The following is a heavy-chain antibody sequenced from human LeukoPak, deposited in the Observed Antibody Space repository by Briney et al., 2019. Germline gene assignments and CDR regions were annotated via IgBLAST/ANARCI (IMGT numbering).Heavy chain of an antibody. D-gene: IGHD1-26*01. CDR3: ARKTSGSSDWYFDL. J-gene: IGHJ2*01. CDR1: GFTFDDYG. Sequence: PGGSLGLSCAASGFTFDDYGMSWVRQAPGKGLEWVSGINWNGGSTGYADSVKGRFTISRDNAKNSLYLQMNSLRAEDTALYYCARKTSGSSDWYFDLWGRGTLVTVSS. V-gene: IGHV3-20*04. CDR2: INWNGGST.